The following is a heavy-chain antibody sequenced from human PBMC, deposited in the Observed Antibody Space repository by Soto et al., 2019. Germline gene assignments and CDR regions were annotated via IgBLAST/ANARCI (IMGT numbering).Heavy chain of an antibody. J-gene: IGHJ6*03. CDR2: IHSSGSTI. CDR1: GFTFSDYY. D-gene: IGHD2-2*01. Sequence: QVQLVESGGGLVKPGGSLRLSCAGSGFTFSDYYMSWIRQAPGKGLEWVSYIHSSGSTIYYADSVKGRFTISRDNAKNSLYLQMNSLRAEDTAVYYCARGLYCRSTTCYGGHYMDVWGKGTTVTVSS. CDR3: ARGLYCRSTTCYGGHYMDV. V-gene: IGHV3-11*01.